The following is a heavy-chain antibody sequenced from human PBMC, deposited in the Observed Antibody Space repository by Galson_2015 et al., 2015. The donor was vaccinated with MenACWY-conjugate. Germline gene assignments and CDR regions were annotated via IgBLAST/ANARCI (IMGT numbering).Heavy chain of an antibody. Sequence: SLRLSCAASGFTFSSYSMNWVRQAPGKGLEWVSYISSSSSTIYYADSVKGRFTISRDNAKNSLYLQMNSLRAEDTAVYYCARVGPDILTGYSDGSPDYWGQGTLVTVSS. V-gene: IGHV3-48*04. J-gene: IGHJ4*02. CDR2: ISSSSSTI. CDR1: GFTFSSYS. D-gene: IGHD3-9*01. CDR3: ARVGPDILTGYSDGSPDY.